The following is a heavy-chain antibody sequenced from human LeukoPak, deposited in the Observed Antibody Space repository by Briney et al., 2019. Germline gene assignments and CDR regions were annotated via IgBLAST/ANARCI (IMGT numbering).Heavy chain of an antibody. J-gene: IGHJ4*02. CDR1: GFTFRSYA. D-gene: IGHD2-15*01. Sequence: GGSLRLSCSASGFTFRSYAMHWVRQAPGKGLEWVAVISYDGSNKNYGDSVKGRFTISRDNSKKTLYLQMNSLRAEDTAVYYCARGLFRFCSSGSCLSPFDYWGQGTLVTVSS. CDR3: ARGLFRFCSSGSCLSPFDY. CDR2: ISYDGSNK. V-gene: IGHV3-30*04.